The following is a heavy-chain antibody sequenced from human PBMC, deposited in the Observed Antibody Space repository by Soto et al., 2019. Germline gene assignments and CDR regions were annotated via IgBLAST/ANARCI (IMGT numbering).Heavy chain of an antibody. CDR2: INSDGSST. CDR1: GFTFSSYW. J-gene: IGHJ4*02. V-gene: IGHV3-74*01. Sequence: EVQLVESGGGLVQPGGSLRLSCAASGFTFSSYWMHWVRQAPGKGLVWVSRINSDGSSTSYADSVKGRFTISRDNAXXTLYLQMNSLRAEDTAVYYCASRRGSSGGKTNFDYWGQGTLVTVSS. D-gene: IGHD6-19*01. CDR3: ASRRGSSGGKTNFDY.